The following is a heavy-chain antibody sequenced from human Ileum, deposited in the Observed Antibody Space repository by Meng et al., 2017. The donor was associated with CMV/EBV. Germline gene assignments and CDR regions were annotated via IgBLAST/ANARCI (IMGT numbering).Heavy chain of an antibody. V-gene: IGHV1-3*01. CDR2: INAVNGNT. CDR1: GYTFTSYA. J-gene: IGHJ4*02. D-gene: IGHD4-17*01. CDR3: ARIGYGAHFDY. Sequence: QVQLVQSGAEVKKPGAYVKVSCKASGYTFTSYAMHWVRQAPGQRLEWMGWINAVNGNTKYSQKFQGRVTITRDTSASTAYMELSSLRSEDTAVYYCARIGYGAHFDYWGQGTLVTVSS.